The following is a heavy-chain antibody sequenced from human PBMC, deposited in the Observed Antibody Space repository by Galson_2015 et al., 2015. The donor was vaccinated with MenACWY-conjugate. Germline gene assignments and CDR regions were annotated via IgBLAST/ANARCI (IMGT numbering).Heavy chain of an antibody. CDR2: ICAGGISI. D-gene: IGHD6-19*01. CDR1: GFTFRNYW. CDR3: VRGSSGWRGMDI. Sequence: RLSCAVSGFTFRNYWMTWVRQVSGKGLECVSRICAGGISIMYGDSVRGRFTISRDDAENTLYLQMDGLRADDTAVYFCVRGSSGWRGMDIWGQGTTVTVSS. J-gene: IGHJ6*02. V-gene: IGHV3-74*03.